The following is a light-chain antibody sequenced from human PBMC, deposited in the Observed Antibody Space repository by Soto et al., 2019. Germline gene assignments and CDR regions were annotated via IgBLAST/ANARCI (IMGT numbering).Light chain of an antibody. J-gene: IGKJ1*01. Sequence: VLTQSPGTLSLSPGERATLSCRASQSVSSSYLAWYQQKPGQAPRLLIYGASSRATGIPDRFSGSGSGTDFTLTISRLESEDFAVYYCQQYGSSPPWTFGQGTKVEIK. CDR2: GAS. CDR1: QSVSSSY. V-gene: IGKV3-20*01. CDR3: QQYGSSPPWT.